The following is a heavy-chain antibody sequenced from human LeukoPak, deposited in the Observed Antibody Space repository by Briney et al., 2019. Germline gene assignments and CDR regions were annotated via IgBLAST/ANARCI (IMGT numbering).Heavy chain of an antibody. J-gene: IGHJ4*02. CDR3: ASLEWGPDY. Sequence: GGSLRLSCAASGFTFSTYDMNWVRQAPGKGLEWVSYISSSSNNIYYADSVKGRFTISRDNAKNSLYLQMNCLRAEDTAVYYCASLEWGPDYWGQGTLVTVSS. CDR1: GFTFSTYD. CDR2: ISSSSNNI. V-gene: IGHV3-48*04. D-gene: IGHD1-26*01.